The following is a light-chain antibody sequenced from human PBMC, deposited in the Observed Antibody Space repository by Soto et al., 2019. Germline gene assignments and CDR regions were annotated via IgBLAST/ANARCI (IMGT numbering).Light chain of an antibody. Sequence: EIVITQSPATLSVSPGERATLSCRASQSVSSNLAWYPQKPRQAPRLLIYGASTRATGIPARFSGSGSGTEFTLTISSLQSEDFAVYYCQQYNNWPLTFGQGTPLEIK. V-gene: IGKV3-15*01. J-gene: IGKJ5*01. CDR2: GAS. CDR3: QQYNNWPLT. CDR1: QSVSSN.